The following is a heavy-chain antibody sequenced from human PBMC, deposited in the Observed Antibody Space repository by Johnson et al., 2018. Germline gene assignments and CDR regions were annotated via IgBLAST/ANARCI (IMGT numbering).Heavy chain of an antibody. CDR3: ARDAGALTVIAGGASDS. J-gene: IGHJ3*02. V-gene: IGHV1-69*08. CDR1: GGTLTMYT. CDR2: IITMLGTT. Sequence: QVQLVESGSEVKRPGSSVKVSCRASGGTLTMYTFNWVRQAPGQRLEWMGRIITMLGTTSYAQKFQGRVSITADKSTSTVYMEVSSLTSEDTAVYYCARDAGALTVIAGGASDSWGQGTMVTVSS. D-gene: IGHD2-21*01.